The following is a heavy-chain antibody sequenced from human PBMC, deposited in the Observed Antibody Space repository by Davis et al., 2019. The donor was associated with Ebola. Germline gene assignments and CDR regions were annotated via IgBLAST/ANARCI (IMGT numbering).Heavy chain of an antibody. CDR3: ARAPYCTGGVCYTGPDY. V-gene: IGHV1-69*06. CDR1: GYTFTSYA. Sequence: SVKVSCKASGYTFTSYAISWVRQAPGQGLEWMGGIIPIFGTANYAQKFQGRVTITADKSTSTAYMELSSLRSEDTAVYYCARAPYCTGGVCYTGPDYWGQGTLVTVSS. J-gene: IGHJ4*02. CDR2: IIPIFGTA. D-gene: IGHD2-8*02.